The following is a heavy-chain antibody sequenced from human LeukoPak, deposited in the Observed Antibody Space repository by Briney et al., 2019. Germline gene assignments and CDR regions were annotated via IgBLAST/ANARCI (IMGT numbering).Heavy chain of an antibody. D-gene: IGHD5-18*01. CDR3: ARASLHSYGYVDY. J-gene: IGHJ4*02. Sequence: SVKVSCKASGYTFTGYYLYWVRQAPGQGLEWMGGIIPIFGTANYAQKFRGRVTITADESTSTAYMELSSLRSEDTAVYYCARASLHSYGYVDYWGQGTLVTVSS. V-gene: IGHV1-69*13. CDR2: IIPIFGTA. CDR1: GYTFTGYY.